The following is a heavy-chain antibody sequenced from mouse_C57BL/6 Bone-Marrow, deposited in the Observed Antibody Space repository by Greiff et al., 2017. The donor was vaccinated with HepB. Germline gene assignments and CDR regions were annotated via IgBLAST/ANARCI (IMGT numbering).Heavy chain of an antibody. Sequence: QVQLKESGAELARPGASVKLSCKASGYTFTSYGISWVKQRTGQGLEWIGEIYPRSGNTYYNEKFKGKATLTADKSSSTAYMELRSLTSEDAAVYFCALYDDAMDYWGQGTSVTVSS. CDR2: IYPRSGNT. CDR1: GYTFTSYG. J-gene: IGHJ4*01. V-gene: IGHV1-81*01. D-gene: IGHD2-12*01. CDR3: ALYDDAMDY.